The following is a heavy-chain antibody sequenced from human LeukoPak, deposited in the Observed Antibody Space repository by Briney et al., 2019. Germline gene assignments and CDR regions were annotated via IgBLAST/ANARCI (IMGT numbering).Heavy chain of an antibody. CDR2: INPSGGRT. CDR1: GYTFTSYY. D-gene: IGHD2-21*02. V-gene: IGHV1-46*01. J-gene: IGHJ1*01. CDR3: ARGCRDCPLKGYFQH. Sequence: ASVKVSCKASGYTFTSYYMHWVRQAPGQGLEWMGIINPSGGRTSYSQKFQGRVTTTTDTSTSTVYMELSSLRSEDTAVYYCARGCRDCPLKGYFQHWGQGTLVTVSS.